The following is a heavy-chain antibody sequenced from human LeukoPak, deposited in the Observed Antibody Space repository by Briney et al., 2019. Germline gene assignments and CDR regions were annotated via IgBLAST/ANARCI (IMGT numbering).Heavy chain of an antibody. CDR1: GFTFSRYW. D-gene: IGHD1-1*01. Sequence: GGSLRLSCAASGFTFSRYWMHWVRQAPGKGLVWVSRINSDGTSTSHADSVKGRLTISRDNAKNTLYLQMNSLRVEDTAVYYCARTSTGNAIDMWGQGTMVTVSS. J-gene: IGHJ3*02. CDR3: ARTSTGNAIDM. CDR2: INSDGTST. V-gene: IGHV3-74*01.